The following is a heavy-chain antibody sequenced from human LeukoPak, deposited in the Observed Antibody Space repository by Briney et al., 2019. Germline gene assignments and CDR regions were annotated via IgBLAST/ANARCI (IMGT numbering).Heavy chain of an antibody. CDR2: ISGSSTYI. J-gene: IGHJ5*02. V-gene: IGHV3-21*01. D-gene: IGHD4-11*01. CDR3: ARVTGTYRES. CDR1: GFTFSSYT. Sequence: GGSLRLSCAASGFTFSSYTMNWVRQAPGKGLEWVSSISGSSTYIFYADSVKGRFTISRDNAKSSLYLQMNSLRDEDTAVYFCARVTGTYRESWGQGTLVTVSS.